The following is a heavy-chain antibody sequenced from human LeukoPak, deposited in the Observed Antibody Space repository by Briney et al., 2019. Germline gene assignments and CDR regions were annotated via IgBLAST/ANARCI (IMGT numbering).Heavy chain of an antibody. CDR2: IYYSGST. V-gene: IGHV4-61*01. Sequence: SETLSLTCTVSGASVSSGSYSWNSIRQPPGKGLEWIGYIYYSGSTIYNPSLKSRVTISVDTSKNQFSLKLNSVTAADTAVYYCARFSWRPEKSFDCWGQGTLVTVSS. CDR1: GASVSSGSYS. CDR3: ARFSWRPEKSFDC. J-gene: IGHJ4*02.